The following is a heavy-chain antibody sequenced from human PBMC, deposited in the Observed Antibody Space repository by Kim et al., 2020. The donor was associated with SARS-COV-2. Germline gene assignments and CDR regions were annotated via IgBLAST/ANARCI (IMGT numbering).Heavy chain of an antibody. CDR1: GGSISSYY. CDR3: ARHQGTVVENWFAP. D-gene: IGHD2-2*01. Sequence: SETLSLTCTVSGGSISSYYWSWIRQPPGKGLEWIGYIYYSGSTNYNPSLKSRVTISVDTSKNQFSLKLSSVTAADTAVYYGARHQGTVVENWFAPWGQGT. CDR2: IYYSGST. J-gene: IGHJ5*02. V-gene: IGHV4-59*08.